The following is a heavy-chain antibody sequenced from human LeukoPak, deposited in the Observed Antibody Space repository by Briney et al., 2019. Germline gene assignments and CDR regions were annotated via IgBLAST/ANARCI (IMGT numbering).Heavy chain of an antibody. CDR3: AKSGPAAGQFDY. CDR1: GFTFSSYA. J-gene: IGHJ4*02. V-gene: IGHV3-30*18. CDR2: ISYDGSNK. D-gene: IGHD6-13*01. Sequence: GGSLRLSCAASGFTFSSYAMHWVRQAPGKGLEWVAVISYDGSNKYYADSVKGRFTISRDNSKNTLYLQMNSLRAEDTAVYYCAKSGPAAGQFDYWGQGTLVTVSS.